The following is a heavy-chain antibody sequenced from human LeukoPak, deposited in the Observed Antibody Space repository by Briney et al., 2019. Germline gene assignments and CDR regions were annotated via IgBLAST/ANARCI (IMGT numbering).Heavy chain of an antibody. J-gene: IGHJ6*03. CDR2: IYYRGTT. V-gene: IGHV4-39*07. CDR3: ARDFSSSSSVYYYYYMDV. CDR1: GGSISSSSYY. D-gene: IGHD6-6*01. Sequence: PSETLSLTCTVSGGSISSSSYYWGWIRQPPGKGLEWLGTIYYRGTTYYNPSLKSRDTISVDTSKNQFSLRLSSVTAADTAVYYCARDFSSSSSVYYYYYMDVWGKGTTVTVSS.